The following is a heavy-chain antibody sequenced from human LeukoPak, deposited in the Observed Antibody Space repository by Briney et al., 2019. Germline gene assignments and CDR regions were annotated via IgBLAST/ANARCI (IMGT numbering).Heavy chain of an antibody. CDR2: IYYSGST. J-gene: IGHJ3*02. V-gene: IGHV4-39*07. Sequence: PSETLSLTCTVSGGSISSSSYYWGWIRQPPGKGLEWVGSIYYSGSTYYNPSLKSRVTISVDTSKNQFSLKLSSVTAADTAVYYCARDLAGYSSGHDAFDIWGQGTMVTVSS. CDR3: ARDLAGYSSGHDAFDI. D-gene: IGHD6-19*01. CDR1: GGSISSSSYY.